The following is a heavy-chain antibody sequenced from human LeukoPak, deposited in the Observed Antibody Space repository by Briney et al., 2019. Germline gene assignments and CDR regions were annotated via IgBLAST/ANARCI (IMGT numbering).Heavy chain of an antibody. J-gene: IGHJ4*02. D-gene: IGHD3-22*01. CDR1: GFTFRRFG. Sequence: SPRHSCAAPGFTFRRFGMHWVRQAPDNRLEWVAVIWYDGGKKYYADSVKGRFTISRDNSKNTLSLQMNSLRAEDTAVYYCARGGQDDSSHSWGQGTLVTVSS. CDR3: ARGGQDDSSHS. CDR2: IWYDGGKK. V-gene: IGHV3-33*01.